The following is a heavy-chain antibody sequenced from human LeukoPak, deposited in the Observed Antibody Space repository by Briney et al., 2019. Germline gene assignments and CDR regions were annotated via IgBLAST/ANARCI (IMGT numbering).Heavy chain of an antibody. J-gene: IGHJ4*02. V-gene: IGHV1-2*02. CDR3: ARDRSHLGYCSGGSCYDPTDRVHFDY. D-gene: IGHD2-15*01. CDR2: INPNSGGT. Sequence: ASVKVSCKTSVYTFTTYYMHWVRQAPGQGLEWMGWINPNSGGTDYAQKFQGRVTMTRDTSISTAYMELSRLRSDDTAVYYCARDRSHLGYCSGGSCYDPTDRVHFDYWGQGTLVTVSS. CDR1: VYTFTTYY.